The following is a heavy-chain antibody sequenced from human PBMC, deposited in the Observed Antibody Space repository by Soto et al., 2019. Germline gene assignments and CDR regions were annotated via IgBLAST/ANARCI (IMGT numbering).Heavy chain of an antibody. V-gene: IGHV3-73*01. CDR2: IRSKANSYAT. Sequence: PGGSLRLSCAASGVTFSGFAMHWVRQASGKGLEWVGRIRSKANSYATAYAASVKGRFTISRDDSKNTAYLQMNSLKTVDTAVYYCTRHLGQSAFDIWGQGTMVTVSS. CDR1: GVTFSGFA. CDR3: TRHLGQSAFDI. J-gene: IGHJ3*02.